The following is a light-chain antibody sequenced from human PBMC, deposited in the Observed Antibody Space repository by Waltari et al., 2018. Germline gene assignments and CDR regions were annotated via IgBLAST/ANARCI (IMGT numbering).Light chain of an antibody. CDR3: QQRSFWPPVT. J-gene: IGKJ5*01. V-gene: IGKV3-11*01. Sequence: EIVLTQAPATLSLSPGERAILSCTASQNINTYLAWYQQKAGQATRLLIYDSSNRATGIPARLSGSGSGTDFTLTISSLEAEDFGVYYCQQRSFWPPVTFGQGTRLDIK. CDR2: DSS. CDR1: QNINTY.